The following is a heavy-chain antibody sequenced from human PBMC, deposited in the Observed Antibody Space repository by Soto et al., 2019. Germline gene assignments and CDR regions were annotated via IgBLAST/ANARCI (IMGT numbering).Heavy chain of an antibody. J-gene: IGHJ4*02. D-gene: IGHD7-27*01. CDR2: ISAYNGNT. CDR1: GYTFTSFG. Sequence: QGQLVQSGAEVKKPGASVKVSCKASGYTFTSFGISWVRQAPGQGLEWMGWISAYNGNTNYAQKVQGRVTMTTDTSTSTADMELRSLRSDVTAVYYCTRDAGNLGNWAYFFDYWGQGTLVTVSS. V-gene: IGHV1-18*01. CDR3: TRDAGNLGNWAYFFDY.